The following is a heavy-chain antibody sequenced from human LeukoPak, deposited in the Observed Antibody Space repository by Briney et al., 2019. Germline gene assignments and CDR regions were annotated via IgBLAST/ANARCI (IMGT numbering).Heavy chain of an antibody. CDR3: ARGVSGRRIKTRYYFDY. Sequence: GASVKVSCKASGYTFTSYDINWVRQATGQGLEWMGWMNPNSGNTGYAQKFQGRVTMTRNTSISTAYMELSSLGSEDTAVYYCARGVSGRRIKTRYYFDYWGQGTLVTVSS. V-gene: IGHV1-8*01. CDR1: GYTFTSYD. CDR2: MNPNSGNT. J-gene: IGHJ4*02. D-gene: IGHD6-19*01.